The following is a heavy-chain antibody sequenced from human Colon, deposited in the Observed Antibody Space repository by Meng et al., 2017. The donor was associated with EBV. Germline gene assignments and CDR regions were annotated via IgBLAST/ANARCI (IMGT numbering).Heavy chain of an antibody. D-gene: IGHD4-17*01. V-gene: IGHV4-30-4*01. CDR1: GGSISSGDYY. J-gene: IGHJ5*02. Sequence: VQLEAAGPGLGKPSQTLSPTCTVAGGSISSGDYYWSWIRQPPGKGLEWIGYIYDSGSTHYNPSLKSRVTISVDTSKTQFSLKLSSVTAADTAVYYCARDRKHYGERGWFDPWGQGTLVTVSS. CDR3: ARDRKHYGERGWFDP. CDR2: IYDSGST.